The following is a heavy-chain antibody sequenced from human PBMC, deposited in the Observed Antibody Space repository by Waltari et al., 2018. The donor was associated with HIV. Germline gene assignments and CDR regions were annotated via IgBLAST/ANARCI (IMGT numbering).Heavy chain of an antibody. CDR2: INRDGSEM. V-gene: IGHV3-7*01. CDR1: GFKSNHLW. J-gene: IGHJ5*02. CDR3: ARDKGYEETGDFPWNWFDP. D-gene: IGHD3-3*01. Sequence: EAQVVESGGKLGRPGGSRRHSCGGSGFKSNHLWTRWVRQAPGEGLEWVAKINRDGSEMYVLDSVKGRFAISRDNANNAVSPQITNAKVDDTGLYYCARDKGYEETGDFPWNWFDPWGQGTLVTVSS.